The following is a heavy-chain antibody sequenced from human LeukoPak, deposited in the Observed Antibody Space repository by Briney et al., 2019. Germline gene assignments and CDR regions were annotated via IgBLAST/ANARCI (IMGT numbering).Heavy chain of an antibody. J-gene: IGHJ5*02. CDR3: VRALAVYSAGGDNWFDP. Sequence: GGSLRLSCSASGFTFSIYFMHWVRQAPGKGLEYVSVIKTNGDSTTYADSVKGRFITSRDNSKNMLYLQMSGLRAEDTAVYYCVRALAVYSAGGDNWFDPWGQGTLVTVSS. CDR1: GFTFSIYF. CDR2: IKTNGDST. V-gene: IGHV3-64D*09. D-gene: IGHD1-26*01.